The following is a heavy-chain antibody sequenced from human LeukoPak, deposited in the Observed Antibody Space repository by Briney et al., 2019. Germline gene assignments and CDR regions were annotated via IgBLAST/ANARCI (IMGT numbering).Heavy chain of an antibody. V-gene: IGHV4-59*01. CDR3: ARIRFLEWLTPHYFDY. J-gene: IGHJ4*02. CDR1: GGSTSSYY. Sequence: PSETLSLTCTVSGGSTSSYYWSWIRQPPGKGLEWIGYIYYSGSTNYSPSLKSRVTISVDTSKNQFSLKLSSVTAADTAVYYCARIRFLEWLTPHYFDYWGQGTLVTVSS. CDR2: IYYSGST. D-gene: IGHD3-3*01.